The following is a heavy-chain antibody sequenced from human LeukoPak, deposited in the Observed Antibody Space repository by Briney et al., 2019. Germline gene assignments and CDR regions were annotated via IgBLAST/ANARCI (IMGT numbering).Heavy chain of an antibody. CDR1: GVSISSGGYS. D-gene: IGHD3-22*01. V-gene: IGHV4-30-2*01. CDR2: IYHSGST. CDR3: ARANVDYYDSSGYYSYFDY. J-gene: IGHJ4*02. Sequence: SETLSLTCAVSGVSISSGGYSWSWIRQPPGKGLEWIGYIYHSGSTYYNPSLKSRVTISVDRTKNQFSLKLSSVTAADTAVYYCARANVDYYDSSGYYSYFDYWGQGTLVTVSS.